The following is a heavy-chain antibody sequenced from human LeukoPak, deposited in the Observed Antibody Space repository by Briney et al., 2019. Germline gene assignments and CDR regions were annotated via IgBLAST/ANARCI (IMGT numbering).Heavy chain of an antibody. V-gene: IGHV3-9*01. CDR2: ISWNSGSI. Sequence: GGSLRLSCAASGFTFDDYAMHWVRQAPGKGLEWVSGISWNSGSIGYADSVKGRFTISRDNAKNSLYLQMNSLRAEDTALYYFAKVGYDFVWGFHYFEYRGQGTLVTVSS. CDR3: AKVGYDFVWGFHYFEY. J-gene: IGHJ4*02. CDR1: GFTFDDYA. D-gene: IGHD3-16*01.